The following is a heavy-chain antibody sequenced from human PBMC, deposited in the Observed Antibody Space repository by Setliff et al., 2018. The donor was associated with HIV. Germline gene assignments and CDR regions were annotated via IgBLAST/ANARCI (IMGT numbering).Heavy chain of an antibody. CDR3: ARDHGFPPWPSHSSGSMDY. CDR2: IDSDESTT. CDR1: GFNFRSYS. D-gene: IGHD6-19*01. J-gene: IGHJ4*02. V-gene: IGHV3-74*01. Sequence: GGSLRLSCLGSGFNFRSYSMHWVRQAPGKGLVWVARIDSDESTTISADSVKGRFTISRDNAKNTLFLQMNRLTVEDTAVYYCARDHGFPPWPSHSSGSMDYWGRGTLVTVSS.